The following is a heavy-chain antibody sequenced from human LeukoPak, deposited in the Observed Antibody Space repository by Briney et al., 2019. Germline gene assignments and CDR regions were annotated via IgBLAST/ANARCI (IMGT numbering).Heavy chain of an antibody. V-gene: IGHV3-30*18. CDR3: AKSMVRGVIPIYYYYYGMDV. J-gene: IGHJ6*02. CDR2: ISYDGSNK. D-gene: IGHD3-10*01. CDR1: GFTFSSYA. Sequence: GGSLRLSCAASGFTFSSYAMSWVRQAPGEGLEWVAVISYDGSNKYYADSVKGRFTISRDNSKNTLYLQMNSLRAEDTAVYYCAKSMVRGVIPIYYYYYGMDVWGQGTTVTVSS.